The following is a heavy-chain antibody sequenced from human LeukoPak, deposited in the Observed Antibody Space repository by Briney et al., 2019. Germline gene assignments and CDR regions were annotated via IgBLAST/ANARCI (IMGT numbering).Heavy chain of an antibody. J-gene: IGHJ4*02. D-gene: IGHD2-15*01. CDR3: ARMVGGVPDY. CDR2: TYYRSKWSN. CDR1: GDSASNNTAA. Sequence: SQTLSLTCAIYGDSASNNTAAWNWLRRSPSRGLEWLGRTYYRSKWSNNYAISLKRRISVTPDTSKNQFSLQLNSVTPEDTAVYYCARMVGGVPDYWGQGTLVTVSS. V-gene: IGHV6-1*01.